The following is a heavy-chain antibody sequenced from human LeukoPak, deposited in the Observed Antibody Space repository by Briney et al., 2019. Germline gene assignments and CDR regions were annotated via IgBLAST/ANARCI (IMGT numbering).Heavy chain of an antibody. Sequence: GGSLRLSCAASGFSFSSYWMHWVRQAPGKGLVWVSRINNDGSSATYADSVKGRFTISRDNAKSTLYLQINSLRAEDTAVYCCARASYDISDYWGQGTLVTVSS. CDR3: ARASYDISDY. CDR1: GFSFSSYW. V-gene: IGHV3-74*01. J-gene: IGHJ4*02. D-gene: IGHD3-9*01. CDR2: INNDGSSA.